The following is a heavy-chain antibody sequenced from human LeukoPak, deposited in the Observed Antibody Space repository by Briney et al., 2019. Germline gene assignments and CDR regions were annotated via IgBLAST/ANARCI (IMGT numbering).Heavy chain of an antibody. CDR3: AKDSGGYDSVDYYYYGMDV. Sequence: GGSLRLSCAASGFTFSSYGMHWVRQAPGKGLEWVAVISYDGSNKYYADSVKGRFTISRDNSKNTLYLQMNSLRAEDTAVYYCAKDSGGYDSVDYYYYGMDVWGQGTTVTVSS. CDR2: ISYDGSNK. J-gene: IGHJ6*02. D-gene: IGHD5-12*01. V-gene: IGHV3-30*18. CDR1: GFTFSSYG.